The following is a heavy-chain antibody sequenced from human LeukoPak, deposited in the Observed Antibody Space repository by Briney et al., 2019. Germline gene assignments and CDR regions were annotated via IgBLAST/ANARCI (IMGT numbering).Heavy chain of an antibody. V-gene: IGHV3-20*04. CDR2: IKWNGGST. J-gene: IGHJ4*02. CDR3: AKEDCSSTSCWYFDY. CDR1: GFTFDDYA. D-gene: IGHD2-2*01. Sequence: PGGSLRLSCAASGFTFDDYAMSWVRQAPGKGLEWVSGIKWNGGSTGYADSVKGRFTISRDNAKNSLYLQMNSLRAEDTAVYYCAKEDCSSTSCWYFDYWGQGTLVTVSS.